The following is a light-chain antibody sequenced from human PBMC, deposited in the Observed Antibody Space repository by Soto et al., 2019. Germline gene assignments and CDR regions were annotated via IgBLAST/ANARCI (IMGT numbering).Light chain of an antibody. Sequence: EIVLTQSPATLSFSPGERATLSCRASQSVGTFFAWYQQKPGQAPRLLIYDASNRATGIPARFSGSGSGTDFTLTISSLEPEDFAVYYCQQRSNWPPITFGQGTRLEIK. CDR2: DAS. CDR1: QSVGTF. V-gene: IGKV3-11*01. J-gene: IGKJ5*01. CDR3: QQRSNWPPIT.